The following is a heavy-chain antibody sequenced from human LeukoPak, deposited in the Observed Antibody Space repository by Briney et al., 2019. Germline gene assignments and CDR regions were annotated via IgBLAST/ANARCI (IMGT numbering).Heavy chain of an antibody. CDR2: INPNSGGT. Sequence: ASVKVSCKASGYIFTGYYMHWVRQAPGQGLEWMGWINPNSGGTNYAHKFQGRVTMTRDTSISTAYMELSRLRSDDTAVYYCARDRQHRYPHEPFDYWGQGTLVTVSS. J-gene: IGHJ4*02. CDR3: ARDRQHRYPHEPFDY. CDR1: GYIFTGYY. D-gene: IGHD1-14*01. V-gene: IGHV1-2*07.